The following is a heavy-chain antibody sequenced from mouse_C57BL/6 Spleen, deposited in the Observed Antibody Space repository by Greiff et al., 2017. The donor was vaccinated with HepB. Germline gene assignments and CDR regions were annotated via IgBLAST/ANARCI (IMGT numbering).Heavy chain of an antibody. Sequence: VQLQQSGAELARPGASVKLSCKASGYTFTSYGISWVKQRTGQGLEWIGEIYPRSGNTYYNEKFKGKATLTADKSSSTAYMELRNLTSEDSAVYFCARPPSRYAMDYWGQGTSVTVSS. V-gene: IGHV1-81*01. CDR2: IYPRSGNT. CDR3: ARPPSRYAMDY. CDR1: GYTFTSYG. J-gene: IGHJ4*01. D-gene: IGHD3-3*01.